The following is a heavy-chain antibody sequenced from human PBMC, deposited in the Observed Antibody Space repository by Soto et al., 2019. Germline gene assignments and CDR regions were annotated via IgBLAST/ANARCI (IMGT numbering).Heavy chain of an antibody. CDR1: GFTFSSYA. CDR2: ISGSGGSA. D-gene: IGHD6-13*01. Sequence: GGSLRLSCAASGFTFSSYAMSWVRQAPGKGLEWVSAISGSGGSAYYADSVKGRFTISRDNSKNTLYLQMNSLRAEDTAVYYCAKEPRIAAAGYNWFDPWGQGTLVTVSS. V-gene: IGHV3-23*01. CDR3: AKEPRIAAAGYNWFDP. J-gene: IGHJ5*02.